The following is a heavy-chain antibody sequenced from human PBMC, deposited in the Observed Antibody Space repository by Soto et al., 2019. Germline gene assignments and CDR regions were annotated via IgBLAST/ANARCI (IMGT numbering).Heavy chain of an antibody. CDR3: ARVVSEVSRGWPTDY. V-gene: IGHV4-61*01. CDR2: IYYSGST. J-gene: IGHJ4*02. CDR1: GGSVSSGSYY. Sequence: SETLSLTCTVSGGSVSSGSYYWGWIRQPPGKGLEWIGYIYYSGSTNYNPSLKSRVTISVDTSKNQFSLKLSSVTAADTAVYYCARVVSEVSRGWPTDYWGQGTLVTGSS. D-gene: IGHD6-19*01.